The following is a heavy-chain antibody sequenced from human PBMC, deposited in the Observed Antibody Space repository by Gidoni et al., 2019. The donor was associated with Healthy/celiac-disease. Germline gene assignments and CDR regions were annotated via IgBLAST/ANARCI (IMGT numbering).Heavy chain of an antibody. CDR2: ISGSGGST. CDR1: GFTFSSYA. Sequence: EVQLVESGGGLVQPGGSLRLSCSASGFTFSSYAMIWVRQAPGKGLEGVSAISGSGGSTYYADSVKGRFTISRDNSKNTLYLQMNSLRAEDTAVYYCAKDLWQLLWFGELYPLGGMDVWGQGTTVTVSS. D-gene: IGHD3-10*01. V-gene: IGHV3-23*04. CDR3: AKDLWQLLWFGELYPLGGMDV. J-gene: IGHJ6*02.